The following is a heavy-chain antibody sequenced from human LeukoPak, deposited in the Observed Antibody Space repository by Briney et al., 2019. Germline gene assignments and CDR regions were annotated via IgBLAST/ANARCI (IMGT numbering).Heavy chain of an antibody. CDR2: ISSSTI. CDR3: AKDGQWLTQGGWFDP. V-gene: IGHV3-48*01. J-gene: IGHJ5*02. CDR1: GFTFSSYS. D-gene: IGHD6-19*01. Sequence: GGSLRLSCAASGFTFSSYSMNWVRQAPGKGLEWVSYISSSTIYYADSVKGRFAISRDNAKNSLYLQMNSLRAEDTALYYCAKDGQWLTQGGWFDPWGQGTLVTVSS.